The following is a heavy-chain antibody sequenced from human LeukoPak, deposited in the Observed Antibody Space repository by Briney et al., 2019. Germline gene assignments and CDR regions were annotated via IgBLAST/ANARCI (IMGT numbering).Heavy chain of an antibody. CDR1: GFTFSSYW. CDR3: AKDPHYYDSSGYYLDY. J-gene: IGHJ4*02. D-gene: IGHD3-22*01. V-gene: IGHV3-7*01. CDR2: IKQDGSDK. Sequence: QPGGSLRLSCAASGFTFSSYWMTWVRQAPGKGLEWVAKIKQDGSDKYYVDSVKGRFTISRDNAKNSLYLQMNSLRAEDTAVYYCAKDPHYYDSSGYYLDYWGQGTLVTVSS.